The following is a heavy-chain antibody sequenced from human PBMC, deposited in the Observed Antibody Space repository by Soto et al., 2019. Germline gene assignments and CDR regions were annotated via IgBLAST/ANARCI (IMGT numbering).Heavy chain of an antibody. CDR3: AKEIVGAPGWFDP. CDR1: GFTFDDYA. Sequence: GGSLRLSCAASGFTFDDYAMHWVRQAPGKGLEWVSGISWNSGSIGYADSVKGRFTISRDNAKNSLYLQMNSLRAEDTALYYCAKEIVGAPGWFDPWGQGTLVTVS. D-gene: IGHD1-26*01. J-gene: IGHJ5*02. V-gene: IGHV3-9*01. CDR2: ISWNSGSI.